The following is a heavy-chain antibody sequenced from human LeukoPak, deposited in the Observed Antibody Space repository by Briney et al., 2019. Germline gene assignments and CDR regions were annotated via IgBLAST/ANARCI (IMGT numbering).Heavy chain of an antibody. CDR1: GFNFGSYY. V-gene: IGHV3-23*01. J-gene: IGHJ4*02. D-gene: IGHD1-26*01. CDR3: VKSSGSYLDY. Sequence: GGSLRLSCAASGFNFGSYYMTWVRQAPGKGLEWVSVISDSGDNTYYADSVKGRFSVSRDNSRDTLYLQMNSLRAEDTAVYYCVKSSGSYLDYWGQGTLVTVSS. CDR2: ISDSGDNT.